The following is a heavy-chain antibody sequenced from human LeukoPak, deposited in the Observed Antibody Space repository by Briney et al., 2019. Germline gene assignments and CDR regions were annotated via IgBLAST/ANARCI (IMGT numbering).Heavy chain of an antibody. J-gene: IGHJ5*02. D-gene: IGHD3-9*01. CDR2: INPNSGGT. V-gene: IGHV1-2*02. Sequence: ASVKVSCKASGYTFTGYYMHWVRQAPGQGLEWMGWINPNSGGTNYAQKFQGRVTMTRDTSISTAYMELSRLRSDETAVYYCARGRGYFDWFDPWGQGTLVTVSS. CDR3: ARGRGYFDWFDP. CDR1: GYTFTGYY.